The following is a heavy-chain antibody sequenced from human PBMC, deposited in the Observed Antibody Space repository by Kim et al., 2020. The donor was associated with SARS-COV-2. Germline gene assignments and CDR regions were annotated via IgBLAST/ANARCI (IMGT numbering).Heavy chain of an antibody. V-gene: IGHV4-59*11. CDR3: ARDRVGYGSGRPTYYGMDV. D-gene: IGHD3-10*01. CDR2: IYYSGST. CDR1: GGSISSHY. J-gene: IGHJ6*02. Sequence: SETLSLTCTVSGGSISSHYWSWIRQPPGKGLEWIGYIYYSGSTNYNPSLKSRVTISVDTSKNQFSLKLSSVTAADTAVYYCARDRVGYGSGRPTYYGMDVWGQGTTVTVSS.